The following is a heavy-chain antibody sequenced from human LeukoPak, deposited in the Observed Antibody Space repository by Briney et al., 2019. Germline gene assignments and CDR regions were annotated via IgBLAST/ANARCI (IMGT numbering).Heavy chain of an antibody. V-gene: IGHV1-69*13. D-gene: IGHD4-17*01. Sequence: ASVKVSFKASGGTFSSYAISWVRQAPGQGLEWMGGIIPIFGTANYAQKFQGRVTITADESTSTAYMELSSLRSEDTAVYYCARDRLTTVTTRWFDPWGQGTLVTVSS. CDR1: GGTFSSYA. CDR3: ARDRLTTVTTRWFDP. J-gene: IGHJ5*02. CDR2: IIPIFGTA.